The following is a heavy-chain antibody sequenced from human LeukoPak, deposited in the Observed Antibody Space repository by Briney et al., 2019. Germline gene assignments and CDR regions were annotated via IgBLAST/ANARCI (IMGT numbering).Heavy chain of an antibody. CDR1: GASLSVSGRN. V-gene: IGHV4-39*07. CDR3: ARGPTTYYNFWSGPVFDY. CDR2: IYYSGST. D-gene: IGHD3-3*01. J-gene: IGHJ4*02. Sequence: SETLSLTCTVSGASLSVSGRNWGWVRQPPGKRLEWIASIYYSGSTYYSPSLESRVTISVDTSKNQFSLNLSSVTAADTAVYYCARGPTTYYNFWSGPVFDYWGQGTLVTVSS.